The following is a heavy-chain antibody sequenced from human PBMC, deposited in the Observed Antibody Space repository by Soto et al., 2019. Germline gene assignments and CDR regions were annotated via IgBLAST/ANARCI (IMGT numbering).Heavy chain of an antibody. V-gene: IGHV4-31*11. Sequence: PSETLSLTXAVSGCSITRGAYYWTWIRQHPGKGREWIAYIHYSGRTYYNPSLKNRVTISVDTSNNQFSLKLSSVTAADAAVYYSAPYYFDSSGYSNWFDHWGQGTLVTVSS. D-gene: IGHD3-22*01. CDR2: IHYSGRT. CDR1: GCSITRGAYY. CDR3: APYYFDSSGYSNWFDH. J-gene: IGHJ5*02.